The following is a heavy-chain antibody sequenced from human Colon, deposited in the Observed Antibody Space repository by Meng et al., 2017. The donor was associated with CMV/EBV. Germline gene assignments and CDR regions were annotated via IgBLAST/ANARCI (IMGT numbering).Heavy chain of an antibody. CDR1: GFPFDDHA. CDR2: INWDAGAT. J-gene: IGHJ2*01. Sequence: SGFPFDDHAMTWVRQAPGKGLEWVSGINWDAGATYYADSVKGRFTISRDSAKNSLYLLMNSLRAEDTALYHCARGPLSRSSLWYFDLWGRGTLVTVSS. V-gene: IGHV3-20*01. CDR3: ARGPLSRSSLWYFDL. D-gene: IGHD6-6*01.